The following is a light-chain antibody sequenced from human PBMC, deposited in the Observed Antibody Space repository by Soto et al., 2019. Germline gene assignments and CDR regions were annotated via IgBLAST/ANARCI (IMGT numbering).Light chain of an antibody. J-gene: IGLJ1*01. CDR3: QSYESSLSYV. Sequence: QSVLTQPPSVSGAPGQRVTISCTGSSSNIGAHYDVHWYQQLPGTAPKLLIYRNNNRPSGVPDRFSGSKSGTSASLAITGLQAEDEAHYYCQSYESSLSYVFGSRTKLTVL. CDR1: SSNIGAHYD. CDR2: RNN. V-gene: IGLV1-40*01.